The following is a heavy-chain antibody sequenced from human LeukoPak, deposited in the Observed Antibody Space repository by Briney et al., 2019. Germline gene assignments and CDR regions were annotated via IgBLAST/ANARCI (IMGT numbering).Heavy chain of an antibody. CDR3: AREAYDILTGVYYFDY. Sequence: ASVKVSCKASGYTFTSYAMNWVRQAPGQRLEWMGWINAGNGNTKYSQEFQGRVTITRDTSASTAYMELSSLRSEDMAVYYCAREAYDILTGVYYFDYWGQGTLVTVSS. J-gene: IGHJ4*02. CDR2: INAGNGNT. CDR1: GYTFTSYA. D-gene: IGHD3-9*01. V-gene: IGHV1-3*03.